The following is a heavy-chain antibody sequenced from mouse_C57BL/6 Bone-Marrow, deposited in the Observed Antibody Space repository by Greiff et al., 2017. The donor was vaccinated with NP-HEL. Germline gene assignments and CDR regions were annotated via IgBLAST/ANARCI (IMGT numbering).Heavy chain of an antibody. CDR3: ARSRIYYRGMDY. V-gene: IGHV1-78*01. D-gene: IGHD2-12*01. J-gene: IGHJ4*01. Sequence: VQLQQSDAELVKPGASVNISCTVSGYTFTDHTIHWMKQRPEQGLEWIGYIYPRDGSTKYNDKFKGKATLTADKSSSTAYMQLNSQTSEDSAVYFCARSRIYYRGMDYWGQGTSVTVSS. CDR2: IYPRDGST. CDR1: GYTFTDHT.